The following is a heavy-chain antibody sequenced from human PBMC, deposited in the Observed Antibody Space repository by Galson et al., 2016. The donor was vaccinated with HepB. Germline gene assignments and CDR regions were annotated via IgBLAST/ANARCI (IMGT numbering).Heavy chain of an antibody. J-gene: IGHJ4*02. V-gene: IGHV3-7*01. Sequence: DSVKGRFTISRDNAKNSLYLQMNSLRAEDTAVYYCAGDATSNWYEVYFDSWGQGTLVAVSS. D-gene: IGHD6-13*01. CDR3: AGDATSNWYEVYFDS.